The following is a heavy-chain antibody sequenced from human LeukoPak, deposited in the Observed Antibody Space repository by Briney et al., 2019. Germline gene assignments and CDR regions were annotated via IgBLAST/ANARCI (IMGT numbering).Heavy chain of an antibody. Sequence: ASVKVSCKAPGYTFTGYYMHWVRQAPGQGLEWMGWINPNSGGTKYAQKFQGRVTMTRDTSISTAYMELSSLKSDDTAVYYCARFLGHCSGGSCYFDYWGQGTLVTVSS. CDR1: GYTFTGYY. J-gene: IGHJ4*02. D-gene: IGHD2-15*01. CDR2: INPNSGGT. V-gene: IGHV1-2*02. CDR3: ARFLGHCSGGSCYFDY.